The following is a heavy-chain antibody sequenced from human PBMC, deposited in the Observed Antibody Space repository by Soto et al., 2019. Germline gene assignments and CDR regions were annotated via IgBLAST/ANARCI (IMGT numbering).Heavy chain of an antibody. V-gene: IGHV4-39*01. D-gene: IGHD6-19*01. CDR1: GGSISSSSYY. CDR2: IYYSGST. J-gene: IGHJ5*02. Sequence: SETLSLTCTVSGGSISSSSYYWGWIRQPPGKGLEWIGSIYYSGSTYYNPSLKSRVTISVDTSKNQFSLKLSSVTAADTAVYYCARHLVGSSGWYWNNWFDPWGQGTLVTVSS. CDR3: ARHLVGSSGWYWNNWFDP.